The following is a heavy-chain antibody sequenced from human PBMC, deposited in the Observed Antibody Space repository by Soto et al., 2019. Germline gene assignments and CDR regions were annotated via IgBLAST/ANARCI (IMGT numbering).Heavy chain of an antibody. CDR1: GGSFSGYY. J-gene: IGHJ3*02. V-gene: IGHV4-34*01. Sequence: SETLSLTCAVYGGSFSGYYWSWIRQPPGKGLEWIGEINHSGSTNYNPSLKSRVTISVDTSKNQFSLKLSSVTAADTAVYYCARYVVVRAFDIWGQGTMVTVSS. CDR3: ARYVVVRAFDI. D-gene: IGHD3-22*01. CDR2: INHSGST.